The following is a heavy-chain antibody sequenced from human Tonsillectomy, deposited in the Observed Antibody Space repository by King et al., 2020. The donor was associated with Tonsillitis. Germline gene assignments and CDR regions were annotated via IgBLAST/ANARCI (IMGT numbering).Heavy chain of an antibody. D-gene: IGHD3-9*01. CDR1: GGSISSYY. J-gene: IGHJ4*02. V-gene: IGHV4-59*01. CDR3: ARWATTAPVRYFDWLSETASRQAYFDY. CDR2: IYYSGST. Sequence: QLQESGPGLVKPSETLSLTCTVSGGSISSYYWSWIRQPPGKGLEWIGYIYYSGSTNYNPSLKSRVTISVDTSKNQFSLKLSSVTAADPAVYYCARWATTAPVRYFDWLSETASRQAYFDYWGQGTLVTVSS.